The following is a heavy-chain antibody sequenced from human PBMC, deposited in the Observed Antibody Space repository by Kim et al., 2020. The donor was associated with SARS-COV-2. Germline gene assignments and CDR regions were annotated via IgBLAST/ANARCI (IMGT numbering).Heavy chain of an antibody. CDR3: ARVRGDFRTGLATYGLDV. CDR2: INTTGST. D-gene: IGHD3-3*01. Sequence: SETLSLTCTVSGGSMTTYYWSWIRKTPGQKLEWIGYINTTGSTNDHPSFMRRVTISLDGSNDQFSLRLTSMTPADAAVYYCARVRGDFRTGLATYGLDVWGQRTAVTVSS. V-gene: IGHV4-59*01. CDR1: GGSMTTYY. J-gene: IGHJ6*02.